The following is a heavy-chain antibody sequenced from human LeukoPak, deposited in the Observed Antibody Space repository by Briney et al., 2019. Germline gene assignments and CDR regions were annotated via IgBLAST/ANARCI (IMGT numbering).Heavy chain of an antibody. J-gene: IGHJ3*02. CDR2: ISYDGSNK. CDR3: ARDWGPRSYSSGWYGGHAFDI. V-gene: IGHV3-30-3*01. Sequence: GGSLRLSCAASGFTFSSYAMPWVRQAPGKGLEWVAVISYDGSNKYYADSVKGRFTISRDNSKNTLYLQMNSLRAEDTAVYYCARDWGPRSYSSGWYGGHAFDIWGQGTMVTVSS. D-gene: IGHD6-19*01. CDR1: GFTFSSYA.